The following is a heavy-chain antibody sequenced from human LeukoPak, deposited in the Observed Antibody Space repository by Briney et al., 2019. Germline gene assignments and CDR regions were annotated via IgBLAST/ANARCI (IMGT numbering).Heavy chain of an antibody. CDR3: ARLFLPYYDSSGYYWFDP. Sequence: SETLSLTCTVSGGSISNYYWSWIRQPPGKGLEWIGYIYYRGSTNYNPSLKSRVTISVDTSENQFSLKLSSVTAADTAVYYCARLFLPYYDSSGYYWFDPWGQGTLVTVSS. CDR1: GGSISNYY. V-gene: IGHV4-59*08. J-gene: IGHJ5*02. D-gene: IGHD3-22*01. CDR2: IYYRGST.